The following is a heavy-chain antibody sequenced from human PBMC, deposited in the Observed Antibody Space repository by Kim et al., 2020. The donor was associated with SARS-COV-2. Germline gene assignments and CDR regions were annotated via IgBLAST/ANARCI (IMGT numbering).Heavy chain of an antibody. J-gene: IGHJ6*02. D-gene: IGHD7-27*01. CDR2: ISWNSVRI. CDR3: AKGKVTGDKFGMDA. CDR1: GFTFDDYG. V-gene: IGHV3-9*01. Sequence: GGSLRLSCEASGFTFDDYGMHWVRQAPGKGLEWVSGISWNSVRIGYADSVKGRFTISRDNGKNSLYLQMNSLGVDDTALYYCAKGKVTGDKFGMDAWGQG.